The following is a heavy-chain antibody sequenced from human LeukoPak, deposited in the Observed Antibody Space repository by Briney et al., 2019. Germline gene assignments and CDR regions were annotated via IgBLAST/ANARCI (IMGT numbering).Heavy chain of an antibody. Sequence: GGSLRLSCAASGFTFSRYWMTWVRQAPGKGLEWVANIKQDGSEKYYVDSVKGRFTVSRDNAKDSLYLQMNSLRAEDTAVYFCTRDVLLHPGDDYWGQGTLVTVSS. J-gene: IGHJ4*02. V-gene: IGHV3-7*04. CDR2: IKQDGSEK. CDR3: TRDVLLHPGDDY. CDR1: GFTFSRYW. D-gene: IGHD3-3*01.